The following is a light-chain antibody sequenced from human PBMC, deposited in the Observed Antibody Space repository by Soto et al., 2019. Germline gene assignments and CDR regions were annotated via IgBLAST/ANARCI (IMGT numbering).Light chain of an antibody. Sequence: EVVMTQSPDSLSVSPGERATLSCRASQSVSSNLAWYQQKLGQAPRLLIYGASTRATGISARFSGSGSGTEFTVTISSLQSEDFAIYYCQQYKNWPRTFGQGTRVEIK. CDR2: GAS. CDR1: QSVSSN. CDR3: QQYKNWPRT. J-gene: IGKJ1*01. V-gene: IGKV3-15*01.